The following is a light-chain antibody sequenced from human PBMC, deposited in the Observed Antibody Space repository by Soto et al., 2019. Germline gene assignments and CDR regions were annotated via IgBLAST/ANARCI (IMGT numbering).Light chain of an antibody. CDR1: QSVRSA. J-gene: IGKJ4*01. CDR3: QQLNNWPLT. Sequence: EIVLTQSPATVSLSPGQRATLSCRASQSVRSALAWYQHTPGQAPRLLIYDASKRATGIPDRISGSGSGTDFTLSISSLEPEDFAVYYCQQLNNWPLTFGGGTKVDIK. V-gene: IGKV3-11*01. CDR2: DAS.